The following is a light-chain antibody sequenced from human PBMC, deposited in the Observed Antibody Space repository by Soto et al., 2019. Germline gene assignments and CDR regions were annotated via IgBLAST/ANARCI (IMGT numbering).Light chain of an antibody. CDR2: SNN. CDR3: TAWDDSLKGWV. V-gene: IGLV1-44*01. J-gene: IGLJ3*02. CDR1: NSNIGSNP. Sequence: QSVLTQPPSASGPPGQRVFISCSGSNSNIGSNPVNWYHLLPGTAPKPLIYSNNQRPSGVPDRFSGSKSGTSASLAISGLQSDDEADYYCTAWDDSLKGWVFGGGTQLTVL.